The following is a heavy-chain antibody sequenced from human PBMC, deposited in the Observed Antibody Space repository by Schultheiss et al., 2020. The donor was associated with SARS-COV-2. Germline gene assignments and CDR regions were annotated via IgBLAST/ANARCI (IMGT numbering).Heavy chain of an antibody. CDR3: ARQLGGSYYFDY. Sequence: SETLSLTCAVYGGSFSGYYWSWIRQPPGKGLEWIGEINHSGSTNYNPSLKSRVTISVDTSKNQFSLKLSSVTAADTAVYYCARQLGGSYYFDYWGQGTLVTVSS. D-gene: IGHD1-26*01. CDR2: INHSGST. V-gene: IGHV4-34*01. CDR1: GGSFSGYY. J-gene: IGHJ4*02.